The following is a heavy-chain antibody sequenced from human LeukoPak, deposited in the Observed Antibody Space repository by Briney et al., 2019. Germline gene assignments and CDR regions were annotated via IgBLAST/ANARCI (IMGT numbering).Heavy chain of an antibody. CDR1: GFIFNNYG. CDR2: ISSDGGGT. CDR3: AKGSSGYFADL. V-gene: IGHV3-23*01. D-gene: IGHD3-22*01. Sequence: QAGGSLRLSCAASGFIFNNYGLIWVRQAPGKGLEWVSAISSDGGGTQYADFVEGRFTISRDNSKNTLFLQMSSLRAEDTALYYCAKGSSGYFADLWGQGTLVTVSS. J-gene: IGHJ5*02.